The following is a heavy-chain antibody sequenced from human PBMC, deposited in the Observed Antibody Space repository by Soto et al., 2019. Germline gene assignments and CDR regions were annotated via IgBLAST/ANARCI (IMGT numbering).Heavy chain of an antibody. J-gene: IGHJ3*02. CDR2: IYYSGST. V-gene: IGHV4-59*01. CDR3: GRDSGYCSGGSCTVGAFDI. Sequence: SETLSLTCTVSGGSISSYYWSWIRQPPGKGLEWIGYIYYSGSTNYNPSLKSRVTISVDTSKNQFSLKLSSVTAADTAVYYCGRDSGYCSGGSCTVGAFDIWGQGTMVTVSS. CDR1: GGSISSYY. D-gene: IGHD2-15*01.